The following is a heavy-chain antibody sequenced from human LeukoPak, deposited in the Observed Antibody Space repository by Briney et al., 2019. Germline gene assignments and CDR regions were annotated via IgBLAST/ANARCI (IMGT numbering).Heavy chain of an antibody. Sequence: GSLRLSCAASGFTFSSYSMNWVRQAPGKGLEWVSYISCSSSTIYYADSVKGRFTISRDNAKNSLYLQMNSLRAEDTAVYYCARDPRIAAAGTNYFDYWGQGTLVTVSS. V-gene: IGHV3-48*04. CDR3: ARDPRIAAAGTNYFDY. CDR2: ISCSSSTI. J-gene: IGHJ4*02. CDR1: GFTFSSYS. D-gene: IGHD6-13*01.